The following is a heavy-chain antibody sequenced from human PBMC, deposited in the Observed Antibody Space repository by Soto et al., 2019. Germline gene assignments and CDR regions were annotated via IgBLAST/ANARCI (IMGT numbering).Heavy chain of an antibody. CDR2: ISGSGDNA. CDR1: GFTLSNYG. J-gene: IGHJ4*02. Sequence: GGSLRPSCAAAGFTLSNYGMNWVRQALGKGLGWASTISGSGDNAYYADSVKGRFTISREKSRNRLYLQMNSLRAEDTAIYYCATRLTFGGLSYYWDQGTLITVPS. D-gene: IGHD3-16*01. V-gene: IGHV3-23*01. CDR3: ATRLTFGGLSYY.